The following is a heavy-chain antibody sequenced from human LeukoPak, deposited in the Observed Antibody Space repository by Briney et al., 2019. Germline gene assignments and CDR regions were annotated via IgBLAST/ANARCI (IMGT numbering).Heavy chain of an antibody. J-gene: IGHJ5*02. CDR3: AREWFGELLGNWFDP. V-gene: IGHV1-2*04. CDR1: GYTFTGYY. CDR2: INPNSGGT. D-gene: IGHD3-10*01. Sequence: ASVNVSCKASGYTFTGYYMHWVRQAPGQGLEWMGWINPNSGGTNYAQKFQGWVTMTRDTSISTAYMELSRLRSDDTAVYYCAREWFGELLGNWFDPWGQGTLVTVSS.